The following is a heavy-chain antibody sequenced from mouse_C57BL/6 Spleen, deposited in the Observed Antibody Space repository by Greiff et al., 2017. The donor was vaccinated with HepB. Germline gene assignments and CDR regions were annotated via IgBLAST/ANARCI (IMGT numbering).Heavy chain of an antibody. Sequence: QVQLQQSGAELVRPGTSVKVSCKASGYAFTNYLIEWVKQRPGQGLEWIGVINPGSGGTNYNEKFKGKATLTADKSSSTAYMQLSSLTSEDSAVYFCARGAFITTVVATLYWYFDVWGTGTTVTVSS. J-gene: IGHJ1*03. CDR2: INPGSGGT. V-gene: IGHV1-54*01. CDR1: GYAFTNYL. CDR3: ARGAFITTVVATLYWYFDV. D-gene: IGHD1-1*01.